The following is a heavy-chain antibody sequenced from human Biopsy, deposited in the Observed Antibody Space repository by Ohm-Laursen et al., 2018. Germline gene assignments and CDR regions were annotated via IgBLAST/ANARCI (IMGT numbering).Heavy chain of an antibody. V-gene: IGHV4-4*09. CDR1: GVSITAYY. CDR2: IHHSGST. CDR3: ARMDCSGGSCHYYSYGMDV. Sequence: GTLSLTCTVSGVSITAYYWSWIRQPPGKGLECIGNIHHSGSTNYNPSLKSRLTISVDTSKNQFSLKLSSVTAADTAVYYCARMDCSGGSCHYYSYGMDVWGQGTTVTVPS. J-gene: IGHJ6*02. D-gene: IGHD2-15*01.